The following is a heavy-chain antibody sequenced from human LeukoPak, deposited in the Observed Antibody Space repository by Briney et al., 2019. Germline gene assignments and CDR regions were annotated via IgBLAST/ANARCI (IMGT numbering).Heavy chain of an antibody. Sequence: GGSLRLSCAASGFTFRTYAMSWVRQAPGKGLEWVSGISGSGGSTYYADSVKGRFTISRDNSKITLYLQMNSLRAEDTAVYYCAKSYNGYESKPDYWGQGTLVTVSS. CDR2: ISGSGGST. J-gene: IGHJ4*02. CDR1: GFTFRTYA. CDR3: AKSYNGYESKPDY. V-gene: IGHV3-23*01. D-gene: IGHD5-12*01.